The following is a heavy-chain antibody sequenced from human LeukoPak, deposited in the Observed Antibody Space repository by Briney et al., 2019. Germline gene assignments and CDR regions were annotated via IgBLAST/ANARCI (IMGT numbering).Heavy chain of an antibody. CDR2: IYYSGST. J-gene: IGHJ3*02. CDR3: ARHGRANGLDI. Sequence: SETLSLTCTVSVGSISSYYWSWIRQPPEKGLEWIGYIYYSGSTNYNPSLKSRVTISVDTSKNQFSLKLNSMTAADTAVYYCARHGRANGLDIWGQGTMVTVSS. D-gene: IGHD2-8*01. CDR1: VGSISSYY. V-gene: IGHV4-59*08.